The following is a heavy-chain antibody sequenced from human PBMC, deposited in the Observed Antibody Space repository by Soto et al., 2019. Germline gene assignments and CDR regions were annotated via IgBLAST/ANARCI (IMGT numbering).Heavy chain of an antibody. CDR2: VYYTGTT. D-gene: IGHD5-12*01. Sequence: SETLSLTCSVSGASINHNYWSWIRQSPGRGLEWIGFVYYTGTTTTKYNPSLQSRVAMSVDSPKNQFSLKLTSMTAADTAFYYCAKYRRTDAEGYRLDFWGPGTQVNVS. CDR1: GASINHNY. J-gene: IGHJ4*02. V-gene: IGHV4-59*01. CDR3: AKYRRTDAEGYRLDF.